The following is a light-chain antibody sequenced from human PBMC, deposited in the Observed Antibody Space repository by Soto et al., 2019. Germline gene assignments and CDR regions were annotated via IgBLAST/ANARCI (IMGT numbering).Light chain of an antibody. CDR3: QNFDSAPQT. V-gene: IGKV1-27*01. J-gene: IGKJ1*01. CDR1: QGIRHY. CDR2: EAS. Sequence: DIQMTQSPSSLSASVGDRVTITCRASQGIRHYLAWYQQKPGKVPKLLIYEASNLQSGVPSLFRGGGSGTEFTLTISSMQPEDVETYYCQNFDSAPQTFGQGTKVEIK.